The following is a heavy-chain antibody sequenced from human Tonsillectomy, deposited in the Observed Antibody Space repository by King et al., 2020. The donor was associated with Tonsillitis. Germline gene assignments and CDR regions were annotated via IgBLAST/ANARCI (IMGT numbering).Heavy chain of an antibody. CDR2: ISGSGAST. J-gene: IGHJ4*02. CDR1: GFTFSAYA. D-gene: IGHD6-19*01. Sequence: VQLVESGGGLVQPGGSLRLSCAASGFTFSAYAMNWVRQAPGKGLEWVSTISGSGASTFYADSVKGRFTISRDNSKNTLCLQMNSLRAEDTAVYYWASHDGGWPIGYWGQGTLVTVAS. CDR3: ASHDGGWPIGY. V-gene: IGHV3-23*04.